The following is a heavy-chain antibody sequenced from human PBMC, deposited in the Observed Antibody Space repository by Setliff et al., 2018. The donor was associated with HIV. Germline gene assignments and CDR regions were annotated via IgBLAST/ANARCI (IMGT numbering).Heavy chain of an antibody. CDR3: AKEGDRYGLDLDY. V-gene: IGHV1-3*04. CDR2: INTANYKT. D-gene: IGHD5-18*01. Sequence: ASVKVSCKDSGHVFSSYTMHWVRQAPGQRLEWMGWINTANYKTKYSQKFQGRVTITRDTSASTAYMELSSLRSEDTAVYYCAKEGDRYGLDLDYWGQGTLVTVSS. J-gene: IGHJ4*02. CDR1: GHVFSSYT.